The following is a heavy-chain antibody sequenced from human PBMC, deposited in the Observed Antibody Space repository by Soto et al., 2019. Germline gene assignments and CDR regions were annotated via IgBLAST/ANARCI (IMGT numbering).Heavy chain of an antibody. CDR3: ARDGYYDSSGYRFDY. D-gene: IGHD3-22*01. Sequence: PSETLSLTCTVSGGSISSGDYYWSWIRQPPGKGLEWIGYIYYSGSTYYNPSLKSRVTISVDTSKNQFSLKLSSVTAADTAVYYCARDGYYDSSGYRFDYWGQGTLVTV. V-gene: IGHV4-30-4*01. CDR2: IYYSGST. J-gene: IGHJ4*02. CDR1: GGSISSGDYY.